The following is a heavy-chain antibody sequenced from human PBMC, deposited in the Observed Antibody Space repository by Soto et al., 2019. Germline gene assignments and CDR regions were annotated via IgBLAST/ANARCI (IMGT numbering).Heavy chain of an antibody. D-gene: IGHD4-4*01. V-gene: IGHV2-5*02. J-gene: IGHJ6*02. Sequence: QITLEESGPTLVKPTQTLTLTCNFAGFSLYTSGVGVGWIRQPPGTALECLGIIYWDDDRRYSPSLESRLTISKDTSRNLVVLTMTNMGPLDTATYYCAHWDSSNGLDVWGPGTTVTVS. CDR1: GFSLYTSGVG. CDR3: AHWDSSNGLDV. CDR2: IYWDDDR.